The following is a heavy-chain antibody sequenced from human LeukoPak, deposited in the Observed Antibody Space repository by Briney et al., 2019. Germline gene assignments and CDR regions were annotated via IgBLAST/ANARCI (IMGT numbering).Heavy chain of an antibody. CDR2: IYYSGST. Sequence: SETLSLTCTVSGGSISSSSYYWGWIRQPPGKGLEWIGSIYYSGSTYYNPSLKSRVTISVDTSKNQFSLKLSSVTAADTAVYYCARHRALAYCGGDCLYYFDYWGQGTLVTVSS. CDR1: GGSISSSSYY. V-gene: IGHV4-39*01. J-gene: IGHJ4*02. CDR3: ARHRALAYCGGDCLYYFDY. D-gene: IGHD2-21*02.